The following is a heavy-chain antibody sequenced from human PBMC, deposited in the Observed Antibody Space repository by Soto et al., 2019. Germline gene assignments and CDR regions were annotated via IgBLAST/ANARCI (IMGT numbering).Heavy chain of an antibody. CDR1: GFTFTSYE. CDR2: ISNSGTII. J-gene: IGHJ4*02. D-gene: IGHD3-10*01. CDR3: ARQNPRGLRYFDY. V-gene: IGHV3-48*03. Sequence: EVQLVESGGGLVQPGGSLRLSCAASGFTFTSYEMNWVRQAPGKGLEWVSYISNSGTIIYYADSVKGRFTNSRDNAKNSLYLQMNGLRAEYTAVYYCARQNPRGLRYFDYWGQGTLVTVSS.